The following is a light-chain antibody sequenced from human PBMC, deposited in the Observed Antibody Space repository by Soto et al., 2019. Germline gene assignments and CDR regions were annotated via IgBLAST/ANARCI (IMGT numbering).Light chain of an antibody. J-gene: IGKJ2*01. CDR2: DAS. V-gene: IGKV3-20*01. CDR3: QQFGSSLYT. Sequence: EIVVTQSPGTLSLSPGERATLSCRASQSVSSCYLAWYQQKPGQAPRLLIYDASSRATGIPDRFSGSGSGTDFTLTISRLEPEDFAVYYCQQFGSSLYTFGQGTKLEIK. CDR1: QSVSSCY.